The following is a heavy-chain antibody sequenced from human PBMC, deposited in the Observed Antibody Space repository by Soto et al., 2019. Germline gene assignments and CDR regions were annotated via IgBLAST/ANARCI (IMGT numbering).Heavy chain of an antibody. CDR2: IGTGGDT. Sequence: EVQLLESGGGLVQPGGSLRLSCAASGFTFTNYAMTWGRQAPGKGLEWVSSIGTGGDTNYADSVKGRFTISRDNSRNTLYLQMNSLRAEDTALYYCAKNYYFDNWGQGTLVTVSS. J-gene: IGHJ4*02. CDR3: AKNYYFDN. V-gene: IGHV3-23*01. CDR1: GFTFTNYA.